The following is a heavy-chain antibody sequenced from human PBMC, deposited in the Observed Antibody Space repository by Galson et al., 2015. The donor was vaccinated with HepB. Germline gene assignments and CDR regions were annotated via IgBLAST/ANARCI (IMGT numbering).Heavy chain of an antibody. D-gene: IGHD3-16*02. J-gene: IGHJ4*02. CDR1: GGSISSSSYY. CDR2: IYYSGST. V-gene: IGHV4-39*01. Sequence: ETLSLTCTVSGGSISSSSYYWGWIRQPPGKGLEWIGSIYYSGSTYYNPSLKSRVTISVDTSKNQFSLKLSSVTAADTAVYYCARRAPELSLDYWGQGTLVTVSS. CDR3: ARRAPELSLDY.